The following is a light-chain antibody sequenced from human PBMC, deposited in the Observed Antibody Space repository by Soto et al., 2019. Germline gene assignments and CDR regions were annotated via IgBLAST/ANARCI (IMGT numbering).Light chain of an antibody. CDR3: QQYNNWPLYT. J-gene: IGKJ2*01. CDR2: GAS. V-gene: IGKV3-15*01. Sequence: EIVMTQSPATLSVSPGERATLSCRASQSVSSNLAWYQQKPGQAPSLLIYGASTRATGIPARFSGSGSGTEFTLTISSLQAEDFAVDYCQQYNNWPLYTFGQGTKLEIK. CDR1: QSVSSN.